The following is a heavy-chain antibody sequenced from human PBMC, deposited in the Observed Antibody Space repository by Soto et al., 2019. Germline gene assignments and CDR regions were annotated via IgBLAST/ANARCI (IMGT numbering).Heavy chain of an antibody. Sequence: PGGSLRLSCAASGFTFISYGMHWVRQAPGKGLEWVARINCDGSSKSYGDSVKGRFTISRDNAKNTLYLQMNSLRAEDTAVYYCARDSYYYGMDVWGQGTTVTVSS. J-gene: IGHJ6*02. V-gene: IGHV3-74*01. CDR3: ARDSYYYGMDV. CDR1: GFTFISYG. CDR2: INCDGSSK.